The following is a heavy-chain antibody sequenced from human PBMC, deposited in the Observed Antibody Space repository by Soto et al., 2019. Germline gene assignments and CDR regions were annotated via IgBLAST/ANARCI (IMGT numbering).Heavy chain of an antibody. D-gene: IGHD2-2*01. CDR3: ARERPAARRRYYGMDV. V-gene: IGHV1-2*04. Sequence: ASVKVYCKASGYTFASYGFSWVRQAPGQGPEWMGWINPNSGGTNYAQKFQGWVTMTRDTSISTAYMELSRLRSDDTAVYYCARERPAARRRYYGMDVWGQGTTVTVSS. J-gene: IGHJ6*02. CDR1: GYTFASYG. CDR2: INPNSGGT.